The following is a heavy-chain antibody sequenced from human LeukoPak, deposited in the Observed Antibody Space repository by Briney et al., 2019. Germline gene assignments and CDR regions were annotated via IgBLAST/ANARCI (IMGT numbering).Heavy chain of an antibody. Sequence: PGGSLRLSCAASGFTFDDYAMHWVQQAPGKGLEWVSGISWNSGSIGYADSVKGRFTISRDNAKNSLYLQMNSLRAEDTALYYCAKGTASIPIYMDVWGKGTTVTISS. V-gene: IGHV3-9*01. CDR2: ISWNSGSI. CDR3: AKGTASIPIYMDV. D-gene: IGHD6-6*01. J-gene: IGHJ6*03. CDR1: GFTFDDYA.